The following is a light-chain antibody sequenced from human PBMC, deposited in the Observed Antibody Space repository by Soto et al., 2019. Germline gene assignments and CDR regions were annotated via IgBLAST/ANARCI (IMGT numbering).Light chain of an antibody. CDR2: AAS. V-gene: IGKV1-39*01. CDR3: QQTYSHPYS. Sequence: DIQMTQSPNSLSASVGDRVTITCRASQSIVTYLNWYQQKPGKAPNLLVYAASSLQSGVPSRFSGSGSGTDFTLTITTLQPEDFATDYCQQTYSHPYSIGQGTKLEI. CDR1: QSIVTY. J-gene: IGKJ2*01.